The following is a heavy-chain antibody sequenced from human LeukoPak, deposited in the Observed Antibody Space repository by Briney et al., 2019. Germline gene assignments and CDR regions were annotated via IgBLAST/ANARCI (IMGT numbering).Heavy chain of an antibody. D-gene: IGHD5-18*01. CDR1: GFTFSSYS. CDR2: ISYDGSNK. V-gene: IGHV3-30*18. J-gene: IGHJ4*02. CDR3: AKEPYSYGNHFDY. Sequence: GGSLRLSCAASGFTFSSYSMNWVRQAPGKGLEWVAVISYDGSNKYYADSVKGRFTISRDNSKNTLYLQMNSLRAEDTAVYYCAKEPYSYGNHFDYWGQGTLVTVSS.